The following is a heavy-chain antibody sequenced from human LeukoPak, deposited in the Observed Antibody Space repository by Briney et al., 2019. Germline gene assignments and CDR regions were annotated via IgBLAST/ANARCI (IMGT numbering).Heavy chain of an antibody. J-gene: IGHJ3*02. Sequence: GGSLGLSCAASGFTFSSYSMNWVRQAPGKGLEWVSYISSSSSTIYYADSVKGRFTISRDNAKNSLYLQMNSLRAEDTAVYYCARDGVYSNSPHDAFDIWGQGTMVTVSS. CDR1: GFTFSSYS. V-gene: IGHV3-48*01. D-gene: IGHD6-13*01. CDR2: ISSSSSTI. CDR3: ARDGVYSNSPHDAFDI.